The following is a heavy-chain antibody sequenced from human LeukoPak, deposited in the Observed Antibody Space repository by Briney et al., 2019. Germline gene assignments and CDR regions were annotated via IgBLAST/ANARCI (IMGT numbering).Heavy chain of an antibody. Sequence: SETLSLTCVVSGDSINNCYWNWFRQPPRKGLEWIGWISYTGTTNYNPSLKSRVSISIDTSKNQFSLELNSVTATDTAVYYCARGRNNAWKTDYWGQGTLVTVSS. D-gene: IGHD2-8*01. CDR2: ISYTGTT. CDR3: ARGRNNAWKTDY. V-gene: IGHV4-59*01. CDR1: GDSINNCY. J-gene: IGHJ4*02.